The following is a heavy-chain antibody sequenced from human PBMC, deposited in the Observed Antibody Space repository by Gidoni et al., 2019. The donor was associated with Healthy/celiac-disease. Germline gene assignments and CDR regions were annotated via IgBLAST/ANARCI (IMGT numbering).Heavy chain of an antibody. Sequence: EVQLVQSGAEVKKPGESLRISCKGSGYSFTSYWISWVRQMPGKGLEWMGRIDPSDSYTNYSPSFQGHVTISADKSISTAYLQWSSLKASDTAMYYCARLVIDYYDSSRYFDYWGQGTLVTVSS. CDR3: ARLVIDYYDSSRYFDY. CDR1: GYSFTSYW. V-gene: IGHV5-10-1*03. CDR2: IDPSDSYT. J-gene: IGHJ4*02. D-gene: IGHD3-22*01.